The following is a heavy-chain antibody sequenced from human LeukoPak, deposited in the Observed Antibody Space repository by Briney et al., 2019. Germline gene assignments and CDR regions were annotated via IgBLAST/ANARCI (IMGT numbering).Heavy chain of an antibody. Sequence: GSLRLSCAASGFSVSSNFMSWVRQAPGKGLEWIGSIYYSGSTYYNPSLKSRVTISVDTSKNQFSLKLSSVTAADTAVYYCASQDTIFGVVTPGYYYYMDVWGKGTTVTVSS. CDR3: ASQDTIFGVVTPGYYYYMDV. V-gene: IGHV4-39*01. J-gene: IGHJ6*03. D-gene: IGHD3-3*01. CDR2: IYYSGST. CDR1: GFSVSSNF.